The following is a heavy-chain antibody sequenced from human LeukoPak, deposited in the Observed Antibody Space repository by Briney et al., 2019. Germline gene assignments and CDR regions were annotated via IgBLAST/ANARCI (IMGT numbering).Heavy chain of an antibody. Sequence: PGGSLRLSCAASGFTFSSYAMSWIRQPPGKGLEWIGYIYYSGSTNYNPSLKSRVTISVDTSKDQFSLKLSSVTAADTAVYYCARGARPGYYFDYWGQGTLVTVSS. CDR1: GFTFSSYA. V-gene: IGHV4-59*12. CDR3: ARGARPGYYFDY. J-gene: IGHJ4*02. D-gene: IGHD5-12*01. CDR2: IYYSGST.